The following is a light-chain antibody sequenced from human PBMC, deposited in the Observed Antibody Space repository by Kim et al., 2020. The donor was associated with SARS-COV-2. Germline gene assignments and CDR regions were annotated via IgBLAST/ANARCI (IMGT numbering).Light chain of an antibody. J-gene: IGLJ2*01. Sequence: GQRVTISCSGSSSNIGSNTVNWYQQRPGTAPQLLTYSNNQRPSGVPDRFSGSKSGTSASLAISGLQSEDEADYYCAAWDDSLNGPVFGGGTQLTVL. V-gene: IGLV1-44*01. CDR2: SNN. CDR3: AAWDDSLNGPV. CDR1: SSNIGSNT.